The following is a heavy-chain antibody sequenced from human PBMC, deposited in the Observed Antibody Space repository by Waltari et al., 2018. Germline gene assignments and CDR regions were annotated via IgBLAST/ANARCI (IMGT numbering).Heavy chain of an antibody. CDR3: ARLPYNNIYFYYYMDV. J-gene: IGHJ6*03. CDR2: IYATGST. V-gene: IGHV4-4*07. D-gene: IGHD3-10*01. Sequence: VQLPESGPGLVKPSETLSLTCTVPGGSIGTYYWSWIRQPAGKGLEWIGRIYATGSTNYNPSLKSRVTMSVDTSKNQFSLKLSSVTAADTAVYYCARLPYNNIYFYYYMDVWGKGTTVTVSS. CDR1: GGSIGTYY.